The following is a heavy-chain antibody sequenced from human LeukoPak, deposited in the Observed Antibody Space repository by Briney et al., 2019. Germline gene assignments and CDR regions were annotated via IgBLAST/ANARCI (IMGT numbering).Heavy chain of an antibody. CDR2: IYYSGST. J-gene: IGHJ4*02. CDR1: GGSISSSSYY. Sequence: PSETLSLTCTVSGGSISSSSYYWGWIRQPPGKGLEWIGSIYYSGSTYYNPSLKSRVTISVDRSKNQFSLKLSSVTAADTAVYYCARDTPLSESHGFTTFDYWGQGILVTVSS. CDR3: ARDTPLSESHGFTTFDY. D-gene: IGHD3-10*01. V-gene: IGHV4-39*07.